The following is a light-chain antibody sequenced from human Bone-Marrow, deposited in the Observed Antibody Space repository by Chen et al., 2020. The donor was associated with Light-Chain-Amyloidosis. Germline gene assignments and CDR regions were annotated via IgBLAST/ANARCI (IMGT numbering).Light chain of an antibody. CDR3: QQNTHWPFS. V-gene: IGKV3-15*01. Sequence: IVLTPSPATLSVSPGDRATLSCRANQNLGSILAWYQQKPGQSPRLLFYGASVRVPGTPARFSGSGYGTEFTLTISSLQSEDFAVYYCQQNTHWPFSFGPGTKVEI. CDR2: GAS. CDR1: QNLGSI. J-gene: IGKJ3*01.